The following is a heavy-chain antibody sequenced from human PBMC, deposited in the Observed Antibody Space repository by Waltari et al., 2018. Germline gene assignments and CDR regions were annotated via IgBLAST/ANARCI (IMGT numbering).Heavy chain of an antibody. Sequence: QVQLVQPGAEVKPPGASVRLSCTTSGYTFTDSYLHWVRQVPGQGLEWLAWINPKTGDTYYAQRYRGRVTVTMDTSISSVFMEMQRLTSDDTAVYYCATLSTAWGQGTLVTVSS. CDR1: GYTFTDSY. V-gene: IGHV1-2*02. CDR2: INPKTGDT. CDR3: ATLSTA. J-gene: IGHJ1*01.